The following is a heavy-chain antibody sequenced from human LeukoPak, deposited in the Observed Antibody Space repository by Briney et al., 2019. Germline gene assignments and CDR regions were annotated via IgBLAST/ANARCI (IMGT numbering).Heavy chain of an antibody. CDR2: ISAYNGNT. CDR3: ARDQDPGAFDI. CDR1: SYTLTNYG. Sequence: GSVKVSCKASSYTLTNYGISWVRQAPGQGLEWVGWISAYNGNTNYAQNLQGRVTMTTDTSTNTAYMELRSLRSDDTAVYYCARDQDPGAFDIWGQGTMVTVSS. V-gene: IGHV1-18*01. J-gene: IGHJ3*02.